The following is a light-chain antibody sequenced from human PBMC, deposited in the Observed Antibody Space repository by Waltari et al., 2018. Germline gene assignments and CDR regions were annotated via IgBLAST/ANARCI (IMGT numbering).Light chain of an antibody. Sequence: QSGLTQPASVSASPGQSITISCTGTSSDVGHYNPVSWYQQYPGKAPKLMVYEVTKRTSGVSDRFSGSKSGNTASLTIYGLQSEDEADYYCCSYAGLGIYVFGTGTKVTVL. J-gene: IGLJ1*01. CDR3: CSYAGLGIYV. V-gene: IGLV2-23*02. CDR2: EVT. CDR1: SSDVGHYNP.